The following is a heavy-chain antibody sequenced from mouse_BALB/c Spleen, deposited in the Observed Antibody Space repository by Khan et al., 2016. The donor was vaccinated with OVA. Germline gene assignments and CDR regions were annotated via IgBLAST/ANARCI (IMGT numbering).Heavy chain of an antibody. CDR2: INPYNDAT. V-gene: IGHV1S136*01. Sequence: VRLQQSGPELVKPGASVKMSCKASGYTFTTYVIHWVKQKPGQGLEWFGYINPYNDATKYNEKFKDKATLTSDKSSTTAYMEFSSLTSEDSAVYYCARGMGLLRGAMDYWGQGTSVTVSS. J-gene: IGHJ4*01. CDR1: GYTFTTYV. CDR3: ARGMGLLRGAMDY. D-gene: IGHD2-3*01.